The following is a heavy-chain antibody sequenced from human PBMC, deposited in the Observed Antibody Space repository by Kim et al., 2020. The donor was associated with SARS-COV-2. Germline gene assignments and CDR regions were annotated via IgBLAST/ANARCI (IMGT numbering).Heavy chain of an antibody. CDR3: ASRIGGMDV. D-gene: IGHD2-15*01. V-gene: IGHV3-48*02. Sequence: GRSTLSRDNAKNSLYLQMDSLRDEDTAVYYCASRIGGMDVWGQGTTVTVSS. J-gene: IGHJ6*02.